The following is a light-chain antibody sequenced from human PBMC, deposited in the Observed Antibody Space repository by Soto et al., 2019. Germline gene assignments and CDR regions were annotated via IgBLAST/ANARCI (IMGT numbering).Light chain of an antibody. J-gene: IGKJ1*01. V-gene: IGKV1-6*01. CDR1: QGIRND. CDR3: LQDYNCPWT. Sequence: AIQMTQSPSSLSASVGDRVTITCRASQGIRNDLGWYQQKPGKAPKLLIYAASSLQSGVPPRFSGSGSDTDFTLTISSLQPEDFATYYCLQDYNCPWTFGQGTKVEIK. CDR2: AAS.